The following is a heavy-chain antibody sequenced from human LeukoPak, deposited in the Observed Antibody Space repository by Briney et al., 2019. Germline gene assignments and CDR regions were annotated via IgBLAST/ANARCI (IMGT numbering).Heavy chain of an antibody. CDR1: GFTFSSYS. CDR3: ARGYDILTGYYNIKYAFDI. D-gene: IGHD3-9*01. J-gene: IGHJ3*02. Sequence: GGSLRLSRAASGFTFSSYSMNWVRQAPGKGLEWVSSISSSSSYIYYADSVKGRFTISRDNAKNSLYLQMNSLRAEDTAVYYCARGYDILTGYYNIKYAFDIWGQGTMVTVSS. V-gene: IGHV3-21*01. CDR2: ISSSSSYI.